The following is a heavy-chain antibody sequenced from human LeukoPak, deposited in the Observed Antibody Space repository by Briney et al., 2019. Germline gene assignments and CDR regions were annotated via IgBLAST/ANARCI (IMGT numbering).Heavy chain of an antibody. CDR3: ATHIDRGIAFFDY. CDR1: GFTFSAYY. J-gene: IGHJ4*02. D-gene: IGHD6-13*01. V-gene: IGHV3-11*01. CDR2: ISSSGSTI. Sequence: GGSLRLSCAASGFTFSAYYMSWIRQAPGKGLEWVSYISSSGSTIYYADSVKGRFTISRDNAKNSLYLQMNSLRAEDTAVYYCATHIDRGIAFFDYWGQGTLVTVSS.